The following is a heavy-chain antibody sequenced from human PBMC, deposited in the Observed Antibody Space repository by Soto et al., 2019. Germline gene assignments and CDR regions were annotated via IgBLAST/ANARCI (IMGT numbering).Heavy chain of an antibody. D-gene: IGHD3-3*01. Sequence: EEQVLESGGGLVQPGGSLRLSCAASGFTFSNYAMSWVRQAPGKGLEWVSAISGNGASTFYAASVKGRFTISRDSSKNMLYRQMYSLKAEDTAVYYCANDGDFWTGHYRCCFDPWCQGTLVTVSS. CDR1: GFTFSNYA. V-gene: IGHV3-23*01. CDR2: ISGNGAST. CDR3: ANDGDFWTGHYRCCFDP. J-gene: IGHJ5*02.